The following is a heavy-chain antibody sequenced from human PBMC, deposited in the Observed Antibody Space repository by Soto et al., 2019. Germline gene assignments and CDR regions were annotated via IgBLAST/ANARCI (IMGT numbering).Heavy chain of an antibody. D-gene: IGHD6-13*01. V-gene: IGHV4-59*01. CDR1: GGSISSYY. CDR3: ARGGSQLVLRFDP. J-gene: IGHJ5*02. CDR2: IYYSGST. Sequence: PSETLSLTCTVSGGSISSYYWSWIRQPPGKGLEWIGYIYYSGSTNYNPSLKSRVTISVDTSKNQFSLKLSSVTAADTAVYYCARGGSQLVLRFDPWGQGTLVTVSS.